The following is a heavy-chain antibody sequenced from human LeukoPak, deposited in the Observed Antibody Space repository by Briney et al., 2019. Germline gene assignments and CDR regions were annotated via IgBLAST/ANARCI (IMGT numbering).Heavy chain of an antibody. CDR1: GFIFSNYG. D-gene: IGHD3-10*01. CDR2: IRYDGNIK. J-gene: IGHJ4*02. CDR3: AKDGRDHYVSGSYYRGVPALDY. Sequence: GRSLTLSCAASGFIFSNYGIHWVRQAPDKGLEWEAFIRYDGNIKYYANSVKGRFTISRDKSKNTLFLQMNSLRVEDTAVYYCAKDGRDHYVSGSYYRGVPALDYWGQGTLITVSS. V-gene: IGHV3-30*02.